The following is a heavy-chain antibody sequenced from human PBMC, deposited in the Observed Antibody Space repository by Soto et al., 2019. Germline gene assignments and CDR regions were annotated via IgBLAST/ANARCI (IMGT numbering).Heavy chain of an antibody. J-gene: IGHJ4*02. V-gene: IGHV3-30*18. D-gene: IGHD6-19*01. Sequence: GGSLRLSCAASGFTFSSYGMHWVRQAPGKGLEWVAVISYDGSNKYYADSVKGRFTISRDNSKNTLYLQMNSLRAEDTAVYYCAKDKGEYSSGWYGDYWGQGTLVTVSS. CDR3: AKDKGEYSSGWYGDY. CDR2: ISYDGSNK. CDR1: GFTFSSYG.